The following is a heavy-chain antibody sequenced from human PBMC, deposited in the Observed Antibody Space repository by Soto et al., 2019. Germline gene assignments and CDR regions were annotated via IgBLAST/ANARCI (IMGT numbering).Heavy chain of an antibody. CDR2: ISYDGSNK. CDR1: GFTFSSYA. V-gene: IGHV3-30-3*01. D-gene: IGHD1-26*01. J-gene: IGHJ6*02. Sequence: GGSLRLSCAASGFTFSSYAMHWVRQAPGKGLEWVAVISYDGSNKYYADSVKGRFTISRDNSKNTLYLQMNSLRAEDTAVYYCARDLRCGSYSCGPDYYYYGMDVWGQGTTVTVSS. CDR3: ARDLRCGSYSCGPDYYYYGMDV.